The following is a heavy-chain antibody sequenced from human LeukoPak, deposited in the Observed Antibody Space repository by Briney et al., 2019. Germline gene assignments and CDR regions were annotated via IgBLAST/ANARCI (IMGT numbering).Heavy chain of an antibody. V-gene: IGHV3-9*01. Sequence: GGSLRLSCAASGFTFDDYAMHWVRQAPGKGLEWVSGISWNSGSIGYADSVKGRFTISRDNAKNSLHLQMNSLRAEDTALYYCAKAGPLFQWLVTWFDPWGQGTLVTVSS. CDR3: AKAGPLFQWLVTWFDP. J-gene: IGHJ5*02. D-gene: IGHD6-19*01. CDR1: GFTFDDYA. CDR2: ISWNSGSI.